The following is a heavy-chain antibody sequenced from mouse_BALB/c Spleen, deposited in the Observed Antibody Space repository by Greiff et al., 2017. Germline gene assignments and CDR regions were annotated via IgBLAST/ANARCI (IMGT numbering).Heavy chain of an antibody. J-gene: IGHJ4*01. CDR1: GYTFTDYY. V-gene: IGHV1-77*01. CDR3: ARGTHYAMDY. D-gene: IGHD3-3*01. Sequence: QVQLQQSGAELARPGASVKLSCKASGYTFTDYYINWVKQRTGQGLEWIGEIYPGSGNTYYNEKFKGKATLTADKSSSTAYMQLSSLTSEDSAVYFCARGTHYAMDYWGQGTSVTVSS. CDR2: IYPGSGNT.